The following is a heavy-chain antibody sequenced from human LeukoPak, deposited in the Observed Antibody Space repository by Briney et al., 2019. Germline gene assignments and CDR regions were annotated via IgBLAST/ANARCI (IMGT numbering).Heavy chain of an antibody. CDR2: IYPGDSDT. Sequence: VESLKISCKGSGYSFTTYWIGWVRQMPGKGLEWLGIIYPGDSDTRYSPSFQGQVTISADESISTAYLQWSSLKASDTAMYFCARQNSYAFDIWGQGTMVTVSS. CDR1: GYSFTTYW. CDR3: ARQNSYAFDI. J-gene: IGHJ3*02. V-gene: IGHV5-51*01.